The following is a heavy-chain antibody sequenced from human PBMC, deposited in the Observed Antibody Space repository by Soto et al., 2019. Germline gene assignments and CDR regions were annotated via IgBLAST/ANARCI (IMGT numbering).Heavy chain of an antibody. V-gene: IGHV4-31*01. CDR3: ARGLWTRTASNYYMDV. J-gene: IGHJ6*03. D-gene: IGHD1-7*01. CDR1: GGSISSGGYY. Sequence: QVQLQESGPGLVKPSQTLSLTCTVSGGSISSGGYYWSWIRQHPGKGLEWIGYIYYSGSTYYNPSLKRPVIISVDTSKNQFSLNLSSVTDADTAVYYCARGLWTRTASNYYMDVLGTGTTVPVSS. CDR2: IYYSGST.